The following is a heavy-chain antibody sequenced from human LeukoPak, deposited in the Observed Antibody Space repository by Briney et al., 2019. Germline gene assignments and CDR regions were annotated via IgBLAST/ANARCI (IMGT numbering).Heavy chain of an antibody. CDR2: IYYSGTT. J-gene: IGHJ4*02. D-gene: IGHD6-19*01. Sequence: SETLSLTCTVSGGSISDNYWSWLRQPPGKGLEWIGYIYYSGTTNYNPPLKSRVTISVDTSKKQFSLKVSSVTAADTAVYYCAGGAGWYYYWGQGTLVTVSS. CDR1: GGSISDNY. V-gene: IGHV4-59*01. CDR3: AGGAGWYYY.